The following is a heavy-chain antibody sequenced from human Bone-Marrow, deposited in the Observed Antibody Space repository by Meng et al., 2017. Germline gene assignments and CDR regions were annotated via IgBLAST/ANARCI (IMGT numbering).Heavy chain of an antibody. Sequence: GPLRLSCAVYGGSFSGYYWSWIRQPPGKGLEWIGEINHSGSTNYNPSLKSRVTISVDTSKNQFSLKLSSVTAADTAVYYCARGRMIVVVTGHKDFDYWGQGTLVTVSS. V-gene: IGHV4-34*01. J-gene: IGHJ4*02. CDR3: ARGRMIVVVTGHKDFDY. CDR1: GGSFSGYY. D-gene: IGHD3-22*01. CDR2: INHSGST.